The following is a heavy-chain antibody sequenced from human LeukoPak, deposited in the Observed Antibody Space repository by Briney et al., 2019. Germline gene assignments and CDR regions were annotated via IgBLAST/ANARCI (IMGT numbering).Heavy chain of an antibody. D-gene: IGHD2-15*01. J-gene: IGHJ4*02. Sequence: ASDPLSCKASGYTFTGYFIHWVRQAPGQGLEWMGWINPNSGGTNYAQKFQGRVTMTRDTSIGTAYMELSSLRSDDTAVYYCARAFYRETGSDYWGQGTLVTVSS. CDR2: INPNSGGT. V-gene: IGHV1-2*02. CDR1: GYTFTGYF. CDR3: ARAFYRETGSDY.